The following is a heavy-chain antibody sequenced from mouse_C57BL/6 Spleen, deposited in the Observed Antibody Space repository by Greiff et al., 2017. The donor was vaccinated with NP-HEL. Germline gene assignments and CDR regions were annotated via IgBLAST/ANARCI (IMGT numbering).Heavy chain of an antibody. J-gene: IGHJ1*03. CDR1: GFTFSDYG. CDR2: ISSGSSTI. CDR3: ARSDWEWYFDV. V-gene: IGHV5-17*01. D-gene: IGHD4-1*01. Sequence: EVKLVESGGGLVKPGGSLKLSCAASGFTFSDYGMHWVRQAPEKGLEWVAYISSGSSTIYYADTVKGRFNISRDNAKNTLFLQMTSLRSEDTAMYYCARSDWEWYFDVWGTGTTVTVSS.